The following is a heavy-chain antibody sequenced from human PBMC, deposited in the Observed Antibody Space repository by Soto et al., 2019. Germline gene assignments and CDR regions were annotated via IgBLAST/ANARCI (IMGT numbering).Heavy chain of an antibody. J-gene: IGHJ3*01. V-gene: IGHV3-23*01. Sequence: EVQLLESGGGLVQPGGSLRLSCAASGFTFSSYAMSWVRQAPGKGLERVSAISGSGGTTYYADSVMGRFTISRDNSKNTLYLQMNSLRAKDTAVYYCAKGARGWYRAVDAFDFWGQGTMVTVSS. CDR2: ISGSGGTT. D-gene: IGHD6-19*01. CDR1: GFTFSSYA. CDR3: AKGARGWYRAVDAFDF.